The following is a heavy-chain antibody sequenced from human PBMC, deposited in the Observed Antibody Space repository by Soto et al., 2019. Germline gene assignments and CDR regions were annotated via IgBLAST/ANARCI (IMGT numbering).Heavy chain of an antibody. V-gene: IGHV3-74*03. CDR2: IGSDGRPT. J-gene: IGHJ1*01. D-gene: IGHD3-22*01. CDR1: GFPFSSYW. CDR3: VRDYDSSGFNSGH. Sequence: TGGSLRLSCVASGFPFSSYWMHWIRQVPGKGLMWVSQIGSDGRPTTYADSVKGRFTISRDNARNTLYLQMNSLRADDTAMYYCVRDYDSSGFNSGHWRQGTLVTVSS.